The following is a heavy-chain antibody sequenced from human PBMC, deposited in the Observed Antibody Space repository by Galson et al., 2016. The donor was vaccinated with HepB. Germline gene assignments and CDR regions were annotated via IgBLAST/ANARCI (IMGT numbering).Heavy chain of an antibody. Sequence: QSGAEVKKPGESLRISCRGSGYIFTNYWITWVRQMPGKGLEWMGRIDPSDSYSDYSPSFQGHVTISVDKSISTAYLQWTSLTASDTAMYYCARPGDKYDFWSDYYPNYGGYWGQGTLVTVSS. CDR2: IDPSDSYS. CDR3: ARPGDKYDFWSDYYPNYGGY. CDR1: GYIFTNYW. D-gene: IGHD3-3*01. J-gene: IGHJ4*02. V-gene: IGHV5-10-1*01.